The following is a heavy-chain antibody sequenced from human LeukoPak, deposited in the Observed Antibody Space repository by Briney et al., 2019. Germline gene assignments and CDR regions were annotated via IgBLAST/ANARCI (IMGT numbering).Heavy chain of an antibody. CDR3: ARDKSQLLSYYYYYYGMDV. D-gene: IGHD2-2*01. J-gene: IGHJ6*02. V-gene: IGHV3-33*08. CDR1: GFTFSSYG. CDR2: IWYDGSNK. Sequence: GGSLRLSCAASGFTFSSYGMHWVRQAPGKGLEWVAVIWYDGSNKYYADSVKGRFTISRDNSKNTLYLQMNSLRAEDTAVYYCARDKSQLLSYYYYYYGMDVWGQGTTVTVS.